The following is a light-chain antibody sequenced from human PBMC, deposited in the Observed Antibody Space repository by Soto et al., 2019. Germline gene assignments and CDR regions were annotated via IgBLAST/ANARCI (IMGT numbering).Light chain of an antibody. J-gene: IGLJ2*01. V-gene: IGLV2-23*01. Sequence: QSALTQPASVSGSPGQSITISCTGTSSDVGTYNLVSWYQQCPGKAPKLMIYEGSKRPSGVSNRFSGSKSGNTASLTISGLQAEDEADYYCCSYAGSSTHVVFGGVTQLTVL. CDR3: CSYAGSSTHVV. CDR2: EGS. CDR1: SSDVGTYNL.